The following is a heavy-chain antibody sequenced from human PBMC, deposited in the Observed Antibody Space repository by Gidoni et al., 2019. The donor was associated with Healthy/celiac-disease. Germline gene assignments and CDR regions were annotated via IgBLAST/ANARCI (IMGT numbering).Heavy chain of an antibody. J-gene: IGHJ4*02. CDR3: ARKAGRDNYFDY. CDR2: IYYSGST. Sequence: QVQLQESGPGLVKPSATLSLPCTVSGGSISSYYWSWIRQPPGKGLEWIGYIYYSGSTKYNPPLKSRVTISVDTSKNQFSLKLSSVTAADTAVYYCARKAGRDNYFDYWGQGTLVTVSS. V-gene: IGHV4-59*01. CDR1: GGSISSYY.